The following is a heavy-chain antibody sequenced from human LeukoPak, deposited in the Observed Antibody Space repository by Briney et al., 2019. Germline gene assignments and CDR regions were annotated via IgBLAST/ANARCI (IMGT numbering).Heavy chain of an antibody. CDR3: ARAHTSYSGKVGYYYYMDV. Sequence: ASVKVSCKASGYTFTSYDINWVRQATGQGLEWMGWMNPNSGNTGYAQKFQGRVTITRNTSISTAYMELSSLRSEDTAVYYCARAHTSYSGKVGYYYYMDVWGKGTTVTVSS. J-gene: IGHJ6*03. CDR1: GYTFTSYD. V-gene: IGHV1-8*01. D-gene: IGHD2-21*01. CDR2: MNPNSGNT.